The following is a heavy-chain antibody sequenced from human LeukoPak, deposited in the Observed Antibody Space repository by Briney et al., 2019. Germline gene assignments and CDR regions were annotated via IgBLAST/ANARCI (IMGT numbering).Heavy chain of an antibody. CDR3: AKDSSGYYSIYDY. V-gene: IGHV3-9*01. CDR1: GFTFDDYA. D-gene: IGHD3-22*01. CDR2: ISWNSGSI. Sequence: GGSLRPSCAASGFTFDDYAMHWVRQAPGKGLEWVSGISWNSGSIGYADSVKGRFTISRDNAKNSLYLQMNSLRAEDTALYYCAKDSSGYYSIYDYWGQGTLVTVSS. J-gene: IGHJ4*02.